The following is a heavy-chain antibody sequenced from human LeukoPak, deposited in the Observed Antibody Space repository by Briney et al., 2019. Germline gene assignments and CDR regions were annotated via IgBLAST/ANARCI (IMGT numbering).Heavy chain of an antibody. CDR3: ARALYYDSSGYSVDY. CDR2: INPNSGGT. Sequence: ASVKVSCKASGYTFTGYYMHWVRQAPGQGLEWMGWINPNSGGTNYAQKFQGRVTMTRDTSISTAYMELSRLRSDDTAVYYCARALYYDSSGYSVDYWGQGTLVTVSS. J-gene: IGHJ4*02. CDR1: GYTFTGYY. D-gene: IGHD3-22*01. V-gene: IGHV1-2*02.